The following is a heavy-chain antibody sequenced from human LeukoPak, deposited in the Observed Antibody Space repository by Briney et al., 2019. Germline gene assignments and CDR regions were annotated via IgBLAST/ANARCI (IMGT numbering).Heavy chain of an antibody. CDR2: IWYDGSNK. D-gene: IGHD6-13*01. CDR3: ARSTYSSSWYYFDY. CDR1: GFTFSSYG. J-gene: IGHJ4*02. Sequence: GGSLRLSCAAYGFTFSSYGMHWVRQAPGKGLEWVAVIWYDGSNKYYADSVKGRFTISRDNSKNTLYLQMNSLRAEDTAVYYCARSTYSSSWYYFDYWGQGTLVTVSS. V-gene: IGHV3-33*01.